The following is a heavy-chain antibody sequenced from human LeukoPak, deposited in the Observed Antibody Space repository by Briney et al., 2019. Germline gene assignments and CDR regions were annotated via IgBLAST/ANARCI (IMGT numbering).Heavy chain of an antibody. V-gene: IGHV3-23*01. D-gene: IGHD4-23*01. CDR1: GFSFNNYA. CDR2: ISTTGGST. J-gene: IGHJ4*02. CDR3: AKDWTTVVTAKGYYFDS. Sequence: PGGSLRLSCAASGFSFNNYAMSWVRQAPGKGLEWVSAISTTGGSTYYADSVKGRFTISRDNSKNTLSLQMDSLRVVDTAVYYCAKDWTTVVTAKGYYFDSWGQGTLVTVSS.